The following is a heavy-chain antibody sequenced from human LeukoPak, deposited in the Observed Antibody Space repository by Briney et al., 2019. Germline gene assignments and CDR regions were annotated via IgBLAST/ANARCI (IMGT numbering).Heavy chain of an antibody. CDR1: GGTFTSYA. CDR3: ARYYDILTGYHPYYYMDV. J-gene: IGHJ6*03. Sequence: SVKVSCKASGGTFTSYAISWVRQAPGQGLEWMGGIIPIFGTANYAQKFQGRVTITTDESTSTAYMELSSLRSDDTAVYYCARYYDILTGYHPYYYMDVWGKGTTVTVSS. CDR2: IIPIFGTA. D-gene: IGHD3-9*01. V-gene: IGHV1-69*05.